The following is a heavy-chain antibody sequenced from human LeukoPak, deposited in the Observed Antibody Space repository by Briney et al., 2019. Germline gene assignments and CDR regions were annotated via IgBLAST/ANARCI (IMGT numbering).Heavy chain of an antibody. J-gene: IGHJ4*02. V-gene: IGHV3-30*02. Sequence: GGSLRLSCAASGFTFSSYGMHWVRQAPGKGLEWVAFIRYDGSNKYYADSVKGRFTISRDNSKNTLYLQRNSLRAEDTAVYYCAKEDPSIVGATSPGGYWGQGTLVTVSS. CDR1: GFTFSSYG. CDR3: AKEDPSIVGATSPGGY. CDR2: IRYDGSNK. D-gene: IGHD1-26*01.